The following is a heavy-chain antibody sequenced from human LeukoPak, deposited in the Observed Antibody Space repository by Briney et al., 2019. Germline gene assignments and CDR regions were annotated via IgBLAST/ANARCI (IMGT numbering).Heavy chain of an antibody. CDR1: GYTFTSYG. Sequence: GASVKVSCKASGYTFTSYGISWVRQAPGQGLEWMGWISAYNGNTNYAQKLQGRVTMTTDTSTSTAYMELRSLRSDDTAVYYCARVSAVVPAAIHETDFDYWGQGTQVTVSS. CDR2: ISAYNGNT. V-gene: IGHV1-18*01. CDR3: ARVSAVVPAAIHETDFDY. J-gene: IGHJ4*02. D-gene: IGHD2-2*02.